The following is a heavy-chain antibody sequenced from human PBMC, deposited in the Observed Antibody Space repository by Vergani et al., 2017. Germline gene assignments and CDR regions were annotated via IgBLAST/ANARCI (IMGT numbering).Heavy chain of an antibody. V-gene: IGHV4-39*02. J-gene: IGHJ3*01. CDR1: GDSISRSNYY. CDR2: ISPGGTP. D-gene: IGHD2-15*01. Sequence: QLQLQESGPGLVKPSETLSLSCRVSGDSISRSNYYWGFIRQPPGKGLEWIGSISPGGTPYYNRTLKSRLAFSVDTSKNLFSLRLKSVTTTDTGMYYCARPVGPSSIAEDYHVWGHGTMVTVS. CDR3: ARPVGPSSIAEDYHV.